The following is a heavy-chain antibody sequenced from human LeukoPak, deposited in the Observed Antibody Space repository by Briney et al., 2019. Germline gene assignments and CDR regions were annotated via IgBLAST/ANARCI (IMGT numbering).Heavy chain of an antibody. V-gene: IGHV3-21*01. Sequence: GGSLRLSCAASGFTFRDYTMNWVRQAPGKGLEWVSSISSSSSYIYYADSVKGRFTISRDNAKNSLYLQMNSLRAEDTAVYYCARDQLDTAMVPDYWGQGTLVTVSS. J-gene: IGHJ4*02. CDR2: ISSSSSYI. CDR3: ARDQLDTAMVPDY. CDR1: GFTFRDYT. D-gene: IGHD5-18*01.